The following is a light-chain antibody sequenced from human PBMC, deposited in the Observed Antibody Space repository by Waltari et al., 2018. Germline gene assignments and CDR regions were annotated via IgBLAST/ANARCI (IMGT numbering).Light chain of an antibody. Sequence: QSALTQPASVSGSPGKSITVSCTGTSSDVGSYNLVSWYQQHPGNARKLLIYEGSKRPSGVSSRYAGSKSGNTASRTISGLQAEDEADEYCGSYAGSSTLLFGGGTKVTGL. CDR1: SSDVGSYNL. CDR2: EGS. CDR3: GSYAGSSTLL. V-gene: IGLV2-23*01. J-gene: IGLJ3*02.